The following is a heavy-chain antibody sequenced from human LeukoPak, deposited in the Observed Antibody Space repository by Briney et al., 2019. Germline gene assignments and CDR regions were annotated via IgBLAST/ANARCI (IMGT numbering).Heavy chain of an antibody. CDR3: TREDNWYFDL. V-gene: IGHV3-11*05. Sequence: GGSLRLSCAASGFTFSDYYMTWIRQGPGKGLEWLSYISTGSTYTNYANSVKGRFTISRDNAKNSLYLQLNSLRAEDTAVYYCTREDNWYFDLWGRGTLVTVSS. CDR1: GFTFSDYY. CDR2: ISTGSTYT. J-gene: IGHJ2*01.